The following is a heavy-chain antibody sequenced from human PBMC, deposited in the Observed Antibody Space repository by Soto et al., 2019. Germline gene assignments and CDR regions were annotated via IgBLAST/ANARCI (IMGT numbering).Heavy chain of an antibody. Sequence: GASVKVSCKASGGTFSGYYIHWVRQAPGQGLEWMGWINPNSGGTNFAQKFQGRVTMTRDTSISTAYMELSRLRSDDTAPYYCARDRSSSSNWFDYWGQGTLVTVSS. CDR3: ARDRSSSSNWFDY. D-gene: IGHD6-6*01. CDR2: INPNSGGT. CDR1: GGTFSGYY. V-gene: IGHV1-2*02. J-gene: IGHJ4*02.